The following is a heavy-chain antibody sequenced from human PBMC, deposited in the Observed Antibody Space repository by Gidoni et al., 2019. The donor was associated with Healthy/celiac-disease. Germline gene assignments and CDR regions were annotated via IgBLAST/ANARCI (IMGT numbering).Heavy chain of an antibody. V-gene: IGHV3-48*01. D-gene: IGHD6-13*01. CDR3: ARDSGVGAAADPAFDI. J-gene: IGHJ3*02. Sequence: EVQLVESGGGLVQPGGSLRLSCAAFGFTFRSYSMNWVRQAPGKGLEWVSYISSSSSTIYYADSVKGRFTISRDNAKNSLYLQMNSLRAEDTAVYYCARDSGVGAAADPAFDIWGQGTMVTVSS. CDR1: GFTFRSYS. CDR2: ISSSSSTI.